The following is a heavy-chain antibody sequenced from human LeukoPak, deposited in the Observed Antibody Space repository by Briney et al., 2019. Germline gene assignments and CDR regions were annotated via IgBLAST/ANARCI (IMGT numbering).Heavy chain of an antibody. CDR3: AKEGRSLQTY. Sequence: PGGSLRLSCAASGFTMSTYWMSWVRQAPGKGLEWVANIKEDGTETYYVDSVKGRFTISRDNAKNSLYLQMNSLRVEDTAVYYCAKEGRSLQTYWGQGTLVTVSS. D-gene: IGHD5-24*01. CDR1: GFTMSTYW. CDR2: IKEDGTET. J-gene: IGHJ4*02. V-gene: IGHV3-7*03.